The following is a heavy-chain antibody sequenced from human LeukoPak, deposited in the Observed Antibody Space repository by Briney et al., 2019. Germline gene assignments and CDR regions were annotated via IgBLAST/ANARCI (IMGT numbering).Heavy chain of an antibody. J-gene: IGHJ4*02. CDR3: ARDPAYDFWSGYYTDPNFDY. D-gene: IGHD3-3*01. V-gene: IGHV6-1*01. CDR2: TYYRSKWYN. CDR1: GDSISTNSVA. Sequence: SQTLSLTCAISGDSISTNSVAWNWIRQSPSRGLEWLGRTYYRSKWYNDYAVSVKSRITINPDTSKNQFSLQLNSVTPEDTAVYYCARDPAYDFWSGYYTDPNFDYWGQGTLVTVSS.